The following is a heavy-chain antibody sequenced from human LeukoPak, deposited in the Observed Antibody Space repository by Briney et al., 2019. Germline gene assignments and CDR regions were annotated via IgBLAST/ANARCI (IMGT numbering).Heavy chain of an antibody. CDR2: IYPGDPDT. CDR3: ARLWFGELSSYYYMDV. Sequence: KLGESLKISCKGSGYSFTSYWIGWVRQMPGKGLEWMGIIYPGDPDTRYSPSFQGQVTISADKSISTAYLQWSSLKASDTAMYYCARLWFGELSSYYYMDVWGKGTTVTVSS. D-gene: IGHD3-10*01. CDR1: GYSFTSYW. J-gene: IGHJ6*03. V-gene: IGHV5-51*01.